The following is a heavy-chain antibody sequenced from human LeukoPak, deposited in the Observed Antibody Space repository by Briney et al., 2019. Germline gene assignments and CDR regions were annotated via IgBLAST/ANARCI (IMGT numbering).Heavy chain of an antibody. J-gene: IGHJ4*02. CDR2: INHRGST. V-gene: IGHV4-34*01. CDR3: ASPPNSPFDY. Sequence: SETLSLTCAVYGGSFSGYYWTWIRHPPGKGLEWIGEINHRGSTNYNPSLKSRVTISVDTSKNQFSLRLSSVTAADTAVYYCASPPNSPFDYWGQGTLVTVSS. CDR1: GGSFSGYY. D-gene: IGHD4-23*01.